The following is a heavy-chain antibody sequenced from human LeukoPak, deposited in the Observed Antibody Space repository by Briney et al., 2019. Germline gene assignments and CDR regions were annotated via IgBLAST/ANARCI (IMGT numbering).Heavy chain of an antibody. V-gene: IGHV3-23*01. CDR1: GFTFSSIA. D-gene: IGHD1-1*01. J-gene: IGHJ4*02. CDR3: AKGQELDDGVFDS. CDR2: IRGNGDTA. Sequence: GGSLRLSCAASGFTFSSIAMTWVRQAPGKGLEWVSTIRGNGDTAYNADSVRGRFAISRDNSKNALFLQMNSLRLEDTAIYYCAKGQELDDGVFDSWGQGTRVTVSS.